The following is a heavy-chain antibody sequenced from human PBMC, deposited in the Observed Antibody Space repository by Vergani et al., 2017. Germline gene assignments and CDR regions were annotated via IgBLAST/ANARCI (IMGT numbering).Heavy chain of an antibody. D-gene: IGHD2-21*02. CDR3: ARDPRGYGGDPEDYYYGMDV. J-gene: IGHJ6*02. CDR2: IIPVLGKP. Sequence: QVQLVQSGAAVKKPGSSVKVSCKTSGGTFKSNTISWVRQVPGQGLEWMGRIIPVLGKPKYAQDFQGRLTITADTSTSTAYMELTSLRSQDTAVYYCARDPRGYGGDPEDYYYGMDVWGQGTTVTVSS. V-gene: IGHV1-69*09. CDR1: GGTFKSNT.